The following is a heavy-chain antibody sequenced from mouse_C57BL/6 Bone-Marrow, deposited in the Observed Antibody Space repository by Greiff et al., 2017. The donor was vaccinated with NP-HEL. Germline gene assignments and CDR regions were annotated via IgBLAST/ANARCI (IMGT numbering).Heavy chain of an antibody. D-gene: IGHD1-1*01. CDR1: GFNIKDYY. CDR2: IDPEDGDT. Sequence: EVQLQQSGAELVRPGASVKLSCTASGFNIKDYYMHWVKQRPEQGLEWIGRIDPEDGDTEYAPKFQGKATMTVDKSSNTAYLQLSSLTSEDTAVYYCTVSYGSLFAYWGGGTLVTVSA. J-gene: IGHJ3*01. CDR3: TVSYGSLFAY. V-gene: IGHV14-1*01.